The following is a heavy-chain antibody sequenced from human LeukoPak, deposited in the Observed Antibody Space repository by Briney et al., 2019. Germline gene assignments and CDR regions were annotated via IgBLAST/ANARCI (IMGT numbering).Heavy chain of an antibody. CDR3: ARGSLYLYSSGWYKGMDV. D-gene: IGHD6-19*01. Sequence: SETLSLTCTVSGGSISSYYWSWIRQPAGKGLEWIGRIYTSGSTNYNPSLKSRVTISVDTSKNQFSLKLSSVTAADTAVYYCARGSLYLYSSGWYKGMDVWGKGTTVTVSS. V-gene: IGHV4-4*07. CDR2: IYTSGST. J-gene: IGHJ6*04. CDR1: GGSISSYY.